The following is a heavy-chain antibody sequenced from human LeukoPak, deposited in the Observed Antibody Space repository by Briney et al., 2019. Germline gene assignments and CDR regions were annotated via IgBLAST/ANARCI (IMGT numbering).Heavy chain of an antibody. V-gene: IGHV4-61*02. CDR3: ARDRVVVSRPGFDP. J-gene: IGHJ5*02. Sequence: SQTLSLTCTVSGGSISSGSYYWSWIRQPAGTGLEWIGRIYTSGSTNYNPSLKSRVTISVDTSKNQFSLKLSSVTAADTAVYYCARDRVVVSRPGFDPWGQGTLVTVSS. D-gene: IGHD2-21*01. CDR1: GGSISSGSYY. CDR2: IYTSGST.